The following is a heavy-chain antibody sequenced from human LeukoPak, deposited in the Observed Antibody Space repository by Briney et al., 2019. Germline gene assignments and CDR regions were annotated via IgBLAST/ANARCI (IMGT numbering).Heavy chain of an antibody. V-gene: IGHV1-24*01. Sequence: GASVKFSCKVSGYTLTELSMHWVRQAPGKGLEWMGGFDPEDGETIYAQKFQGRVTMTEDTSTDTAYMELSSLRSGDTAVYYCATNGERSYGMDVWGQGTTVTVSS. CDR3: ATNGERSYGMDV. J-gene: IGHJ6*02. CDR2: FDPEDGET. CDR1: GYTLTELS. D-gene: IGHD4-17*01.